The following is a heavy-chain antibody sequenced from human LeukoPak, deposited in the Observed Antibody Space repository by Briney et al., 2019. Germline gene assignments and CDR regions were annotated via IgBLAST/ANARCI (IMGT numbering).Heavy chain of an antibody. D-gene: IGHD3-22*01. CDR3: AREGRPDYYDSIGYFDY. Sequence: WASLNVSCTASGYTFTGYYMHWVRQAPGQGLEWMGWIIPNSGGTNYAQKLQGSVTMTRDTSISTAYMELSRLRSDDTAVYYCAREGRPDYYDSIGYFDYWGQGTLVTVSS. J-gene: IGHJ4*02. CDR1: GYTFTGYY. CDR2: IIPNSGGT. V-gene: IGHV1-2*02.